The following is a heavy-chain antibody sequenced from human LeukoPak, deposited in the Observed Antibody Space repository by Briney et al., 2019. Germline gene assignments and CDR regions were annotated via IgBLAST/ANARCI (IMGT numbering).Heavy chain of an antibody. D-gene: IGHD4/OR15-4a*01. CDR2: IFTSGRT. CDR1: GGSINNHH. J-gene: IGHJ5*02. CDR3: ARGSNGLDP. Sequence: SETLSLTCTVSGGSINNHHLTWIRQPAGKGPEWIGRIFTSGRTIYNPSLKSRVTISLDTSKSLLSLRLNSVTAADTAVYYCARGSNGLDPWGQGTLVTVSS. V-gene: IGHV4-4*07.